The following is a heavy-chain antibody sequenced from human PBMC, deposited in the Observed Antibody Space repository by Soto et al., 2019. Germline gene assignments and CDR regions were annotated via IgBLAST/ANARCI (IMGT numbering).Heavy chain of an antibody. CDR3: ARSSSSSVDWFDP. V-gene: IGHV1-3*01. D-gene: IGHD6-6*01. J-gene: IGHJ5*01. CDR1: GYTFISYA. CDR2: INAGNGNT. Sequence: ASVKVSCKASGYTFISYAIHWVRQAPGQRLEWMGWINAGNGNTKYSQKFQGRVTITRDTSASTVYMELSTLTSEDTAVYYCARSSSSSVDWFDPWGQGTLVTSPQ.